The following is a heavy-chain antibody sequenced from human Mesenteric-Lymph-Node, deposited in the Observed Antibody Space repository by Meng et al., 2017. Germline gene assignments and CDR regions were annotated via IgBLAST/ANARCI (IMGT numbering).Heavy chain of an antibody. V-gene: IGHV4-34*01. CDR1: GGSFSGFY. CDR3: ARGEVDARLRH. Sequence: QVHPLQWGAGPLKPSESLSLTCAVYGGSFSGFYWTWIRQPPGKGLEWIGEINHGGTTTYNPSLKSRVSISVDTSKSQFSLKLDSVTAADTAVYYCARGEVDARLRHWGQGTLVTVSS. D-gene: IGHD2-15*01. CDR2: INHGGTT. J-gene: IGHJ4*02.